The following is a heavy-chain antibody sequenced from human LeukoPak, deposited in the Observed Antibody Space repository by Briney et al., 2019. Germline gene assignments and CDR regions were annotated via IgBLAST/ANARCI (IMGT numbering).Heavy chain of an antibody. Sequence: SETLSLTCTVSGYSISSTYYWGWIRQPPGKGLEWIGTIYHSGSTYYNPSLKSRVTMSVDTSKNQFSLNLSSVTAADTAVYYCARGFSYARYDYVWGSYRYGPFGGSETERNHDAFDIWGQGTMVTVSS. CDR3: ARGFSYARYDYVWGSYRYGPFGGSETERNHDAFDI. CDR2: IYHSGST. V-gene: IGHV4-38-2*02. CDR1: GYSISSTYY. D-gene: IGHD3-16*02. J-gene: IGHJ3*02.